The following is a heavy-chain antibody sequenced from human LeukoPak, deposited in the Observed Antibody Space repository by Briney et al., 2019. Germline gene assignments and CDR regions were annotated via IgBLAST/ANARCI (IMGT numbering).Heavy chain of an antibody. CDR1: GFTFSSYS. V-gene: IGHV3-21*01. J-gene: IGHJ4*02. CDR3: ARDAAPIGGSYHHDY. Sequence: PGGSLRLSCAASGFTFSSYSMNWVRQAPGKGLEWVSSISSSSSYVYYADSVKGRFTISRDNAKNSLYLQMNSLRAEDTAVYYCARDAAPIGGSYHHDYWGQGTLVTVSS. D-gene: IGHD1-26*01. CDR2: ISSSSSYV.